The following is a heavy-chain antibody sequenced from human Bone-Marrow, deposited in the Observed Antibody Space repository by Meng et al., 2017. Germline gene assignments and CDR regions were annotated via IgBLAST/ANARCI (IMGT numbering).Heavy chain of an antibody. Sequence: GESLKISCAASGFTFSSYAMHWVRQAPGKGLEWVAVISYDGSNKYYADSVKGRFTISRDNSKNTLYPQMNSLRAEDTAVYYCARSGFGELLPFRNFDYWGQGTLVTVSS. J-gene: IGHJ4*02. CDR1: GFTFSSYA. CDR3: ARSGFGELLPFRNFDY. CDR2: ISYDGSNK. V-gene: IGHV3-30*04. D-gene: IGHD3-10*01.